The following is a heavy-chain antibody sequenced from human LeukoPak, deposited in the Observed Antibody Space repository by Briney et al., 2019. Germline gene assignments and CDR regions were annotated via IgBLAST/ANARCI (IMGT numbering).Heavy chain of an antibody. D-gene: IGHD4-17*01. CDR2: INPSGGST. Sequence: ASVKVSCKASGYTFTNYYMHWVRQAPGQGLEWMGIINPSGGSTNYAQKFQGRVTMTRDMSMSTAYMELSSLRSEDTAVYYCARGTVTTPFDYWGQGTLVTVSS. J-gene: IGHJ4*02. CDR1: GYTFTNYY. CDR3: ARGTVTTPFDY. V-gene: IGHV1-46*01.